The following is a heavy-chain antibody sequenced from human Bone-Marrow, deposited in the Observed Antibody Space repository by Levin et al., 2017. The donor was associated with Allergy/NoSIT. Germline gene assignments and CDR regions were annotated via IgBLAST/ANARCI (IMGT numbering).Heavy chain of an antibody. V-gene: IGHV3-23*01. CDR3: AKDSTMEITRDWHFDL. D-gene: IGHD7-27*01. CDR2: SSGRGENT. J-gene: IGHJ2*01. CDR1: GFTFRNYA. Sequence: GGSLRLSCAASGFTFRNYAMNWVRQAPGKGLEWVSGSSGRGENTYYADSVKGRFTMSRDNSKNTVSLQMSRLRDDDTAVYYCAKDSTMEITRDWHFDLWGRGTLVSVTS.